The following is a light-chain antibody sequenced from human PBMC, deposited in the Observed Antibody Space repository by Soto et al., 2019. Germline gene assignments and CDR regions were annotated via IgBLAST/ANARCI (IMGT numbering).Light chain of an antibody. CDR3: QQYDSYPWT. J-gene: IGKJ1*01. V-gene: IGKV1-5*03. CDR1: QSISSW. Sequence: DIQMTQSPSTLSASVGDRVTITCRASQSISSWLAWYQQKPGKAPKLVIYKASSLESGVRSRFSGSGSGTEFTLTISSLQPDDFATYYCQQYDSYPWTFSQGTKVEIK. CDR2: KAS.